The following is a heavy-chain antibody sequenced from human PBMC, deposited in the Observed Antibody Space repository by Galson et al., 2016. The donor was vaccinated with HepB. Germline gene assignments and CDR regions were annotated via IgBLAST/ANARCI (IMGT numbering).Heavy chain of an antibody. D-gene: IGHD2/OR15-2a*01. V-gene: IGHV3-53*01. CDR2: IFGGGNT. J-gene: IGHJ4*02. CDR1: GFTVSTNY. CDR3: ARAACNGISCPDY. Sequence: SLRLSCAASGFTVSTNYMTWVRQAPGKGLEWVSVIFGGGNTYYADSVKGRFTISRDNSKNTLYLQMNSLRAEDTAVYYCARAACNGISCPDYWGQGTLVTVSS.